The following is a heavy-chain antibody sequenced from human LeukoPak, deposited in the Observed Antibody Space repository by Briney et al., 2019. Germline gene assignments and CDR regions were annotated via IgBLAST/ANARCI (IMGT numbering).Heavy chain of an antibody. Sequence: GGSLRLSCAASGFTFSSYAMSWVRQAPGKGLEWVSAISGSGGSTYYADSVKGRFTISRDNSKNTLYLQMNSLRAEDTAVYYCAKNPDYYGSGSYYINNWFDPWGQGTLVTVSS. J-gene: IGHJ5*02. CDR1: GFTFSSYA. CDR3: AKNPDYYGSGSYYINNWFDP. CDR2: ISGSGGST. V-gene: IGHV3-23*01. D-gene: IGHD3-10*01.